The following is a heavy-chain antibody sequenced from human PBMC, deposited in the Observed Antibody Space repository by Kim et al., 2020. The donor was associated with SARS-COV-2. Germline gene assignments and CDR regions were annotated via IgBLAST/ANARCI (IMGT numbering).Heavy chain of an antibody. V-gene: IGHV3-30*02. D-gene: IGHD2-2*02. J-gene: IGHJ6*03. Sequence: DSVTGRFTISRDNSKNALYLQMNNLRTEDTAVYYCAKAPESAIVYYYYMDVWGKGTTVTVSS. CDR3: AKAPESAIVYYYYMDV.